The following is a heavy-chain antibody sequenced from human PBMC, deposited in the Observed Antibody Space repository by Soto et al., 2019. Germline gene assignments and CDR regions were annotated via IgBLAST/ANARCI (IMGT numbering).Heavy chain of an antibody. V-gene: IGHV3-33*01. CDR2: IWYDGSNK. Sequence: AGGSLRLSCAASGFTFSSYGMHWVRQAPGKGLEWVAVIWYDGSNKYYADSVKGRFTISRDNSKNTLYLQMNSLRAEDTAVYYCATGAHKRGWYGVYYYGMDVWGQGTTVTVSS. D-gene: IGHD6-19*01. CDR1: GFTFSSYG. J-gene: IGHJ6*02. CDR3: ATGAHKRGWYGVYYYGMDV.